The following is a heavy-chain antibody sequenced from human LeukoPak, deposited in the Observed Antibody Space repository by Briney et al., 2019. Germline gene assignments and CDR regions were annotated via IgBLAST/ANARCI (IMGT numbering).Heavy chain of an antibody. CDR3: ARGQGVGATPSDY. CDR1: GGSFSGYY. D-gene: IGHD1-26*01. Sequence: SETLSLTCAVYGGSFSGYYWSWIRQPPGKGLEWIGEINHSGSTNYNPSLKSRVTISVDTSKNQFSLKLSSVTAADTAVYYCARGQGVGATPSDYWGQGTLVTVSS. V-gene: IGHV4-34*01. J-gene: IGHJ4*02. CDR2: INHSGST.